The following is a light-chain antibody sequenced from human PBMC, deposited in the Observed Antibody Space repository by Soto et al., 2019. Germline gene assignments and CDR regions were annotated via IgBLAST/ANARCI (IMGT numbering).Light chain of an antibody. CDR1: QSVSSY. CDR2: DAS. V-gene: IGKV3-11*01. CDR3: QQSMYT. Sequence: EIVLTQSPATLSLSPGERATLSCRASQSVSSYLAWYQHKPGQAPRLLIYDASNRATGIPARFSGSGSGTDFTLTISRLEPEDFAVYYCQQSMYTFGQGTKLEIK. J-gene: IGKJ2*01.